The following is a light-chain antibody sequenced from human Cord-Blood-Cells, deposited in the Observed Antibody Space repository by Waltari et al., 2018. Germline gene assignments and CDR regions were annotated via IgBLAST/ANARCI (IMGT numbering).Light chain of an antibody. Sequence: DIQMTQSPSSLSASVGDRVTITCRASQSISSYLNWYQQKPGKAPKLLIYAASSLQSGVPSRFSGSGFGTDFTLTISSLQPEDFATYYCQQSYSTPRFTFG. V-gene: IGKV1-39*01. CDR3: QQSYSTPRFT. CDR2: AAS. J-gene: IGKJ3*01. CDR1: QSISSY.